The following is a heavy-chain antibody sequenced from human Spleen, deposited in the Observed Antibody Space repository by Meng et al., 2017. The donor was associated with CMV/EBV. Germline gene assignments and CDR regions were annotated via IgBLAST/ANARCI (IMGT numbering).Heavy chain of an antibody. Sequence: ASVKVSCKASGYTFTGYYIHWVRQAPGQGLEWMGWINPNSGGTNYAQKFQGRVTMTRDTSISTACMELSRLRSDDTAVYYCARVEFCTSTRCEIGADYWGQGTLVTVSS. D-gene: IGHD2-2*01. CDR1: GYTFTGYY. CDR3: ARVEFCTSTRCEIGADY. V-gene: IGHV1-2*02. CDR2: INPNSGGT. J-gene: IGHJ4*02.